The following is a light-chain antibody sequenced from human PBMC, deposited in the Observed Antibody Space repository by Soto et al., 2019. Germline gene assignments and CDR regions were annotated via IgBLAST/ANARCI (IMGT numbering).Light chain of an antibody. CDR3: QHYNHWPLT. CDR1: HSVSTR. CDR2: DAS. Sequence: EIVMTQSPATLSVSPGERATLSCRASHSVSTRLAWYQQKPGQAPRLLIYDASTRATGLPARFSGSGSGTDFTLTISSLQSEDFAVYYCQHYNHWPLTFGGGTKV. J-gene: IGKJ4*01. V-gene: IGKV3-15*01.